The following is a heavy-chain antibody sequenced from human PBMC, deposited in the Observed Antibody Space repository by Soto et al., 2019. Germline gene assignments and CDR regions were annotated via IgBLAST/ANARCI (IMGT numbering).Heavy chain of an antibody. J-gene: IGHJ4*02. Sequence: SETLSLTCTVSGGSVSSGSYYWSWIRQPPGKGLEWIGYIYYSGSTNYNPSLKSRVTMSVHTSQNQFSLKLSSVTAADTAVYYCARNRGNYFDYWGQGTLVTVSS. CDR2: IYYSGST. CDR3: ARNRGNYFDY. V-gene: IGHV4-61*01. CDR1: GGSVSSGSYY.